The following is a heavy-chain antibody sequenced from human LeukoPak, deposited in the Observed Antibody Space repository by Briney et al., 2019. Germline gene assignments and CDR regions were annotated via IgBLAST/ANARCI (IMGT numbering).Heavy chain of an antibody. Sequence: GESLKISCKGSGYRFTSYWIGWVRPMPGKGLEWTGIIYPGDSDTRYSPSFQGQVTMSADKSISTAYLQWSSLKASDTAMYYCARYPYYYDSSGYYYDHWGQGTLVTVSS. CDR1: GYRFTSYW. D-gene: IGHD3-22*01. CDR2: IYPGDSDT. J-gene: IGHJ5*02. V-gene: IGHV5-51*01. CDR3: ARYPYYYDSSGYYYDH.